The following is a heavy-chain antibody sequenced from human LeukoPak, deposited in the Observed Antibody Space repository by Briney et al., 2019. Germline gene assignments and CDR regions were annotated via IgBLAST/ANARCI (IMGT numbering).Heavy chain of an antibody. Sequence: GGSLRLSCATSGFTFSNYWMSWVRQAPGRWLEWVSSVSNSGDYIHYADSVKGRFTISRDNSKNSLYLQMNSLRAEDTAVYYCARALIGYYFDYWGQGTLVTVSS. J-gene: IGHJ4*02. CDR2: VSNSGDYI. D-gene: IGHD2-8*01. CDR1: GFTFSNYW. CDR3: ARALIGYYFDY. V-gene: IGHV3-21*06.